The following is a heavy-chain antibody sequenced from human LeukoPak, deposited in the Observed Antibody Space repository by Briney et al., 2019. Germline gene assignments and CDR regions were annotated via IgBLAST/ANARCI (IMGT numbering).Heavy chain of an antibody. V-gene: IGHV3-30*03. CDR3: ARDCSSTSCYRHYYYYYYGMDV. J-gene: IGHJ6*02. D-gene: IGHD2-2*01. Sequence: GRSLRLSCAASGFTFSSYGVHWVRQAPGKGLEWVAVISYDGSNKYYADSVKGRFTISRDNSKNTLYLQMNSLRAEDTAVYYCARDCSSTSCYRHYYYYYYGMDVWGQGTTVTVSS. CDR1: GFTFSSYG. CDR2: ISYDGSNK.